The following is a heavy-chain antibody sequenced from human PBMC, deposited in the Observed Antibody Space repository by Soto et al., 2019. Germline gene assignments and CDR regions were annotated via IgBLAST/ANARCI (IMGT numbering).Heavy chain of an antibody. CDR3: AHTYLDTPLRYYFDY. J-gene: IGHJ4*02. CDR1: GFTFRNCA. CDR2: LSYDESDQ. D-gene: IGHD5-18*01. V-gene: IGHV3-30*04. Sequence: QVQLVESGGGVVQPGRSLRISCAGSGFTFRNCAMHWVRQAPGKGLEWVAFLSYDESDQYYADSVKGRFTASRDNSKNTLYLQMDVLRADDTSVYYCAHTYLDTPLRYYFDYWGQGTLVTVSS.